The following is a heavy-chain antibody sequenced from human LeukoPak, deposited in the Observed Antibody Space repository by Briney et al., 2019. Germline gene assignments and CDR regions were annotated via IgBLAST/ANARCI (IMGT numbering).Heavy chain of an antibody. CDR1: GFTVSYNF. V-gene: IGHV3-66*01. Sequence: GGSLRLSCAASGFTVSYNFMSWVRQAPGKGLAWVSVIHNSGSTFYADSVRGRFTISRDNSKNTLYLQMNSLRAEDTAVYYCAKDSSWCLGYWGQGTLVTVSS. CDR3: AKDSSWCLGY. D-gene: IGHD6-13*01. CDR2: IHNSGST. J-gene: IGHJ4*02.